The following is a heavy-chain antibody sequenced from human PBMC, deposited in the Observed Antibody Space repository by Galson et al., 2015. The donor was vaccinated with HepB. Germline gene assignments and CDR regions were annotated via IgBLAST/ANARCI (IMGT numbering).Heavy chain of an antibody. V-gene: IGHV5-10-1*01. CDR1: GYSFTNYW. J-gene: IGHJ5*02. Sequence: QSGAEVKKPEESLRISCKASGYSFTNYWIIWVRQMPGKGLEWMGRIDPSNSYTNYRPSLNGHVTISVDKSINTAYLQWSGLKASDTAIYYWARRIAARGEGGRKWFDPWGQGTLVTVSS. D-gene: IGHD6-25*01. CDR3: ARRIAARGEGGRKWFDP. CDR2: IDPSNSYT.